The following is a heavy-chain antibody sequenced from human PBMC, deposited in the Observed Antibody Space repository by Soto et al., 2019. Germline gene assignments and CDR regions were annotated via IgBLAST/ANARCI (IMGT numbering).Heavy chain of an antibody. J-gene: IGHJ4*02. Sequence: QVQLVESGGGVVQPGGSLRLSCAASGFSFSSYGMHRVRQAPGKGLEWVAVIWNDSSNKLYPDSVRGRFTISRDNSKSTLFLQMNSLRAEDTAVYYCATSNWNFFDYWGQGALVTVSS. CDR2: IWNDSSNK. D-gene: IGHD1-20*01. CDR1: GFSFSSYG. CDR3: ATSNWNFFDY. V-gene: IGHV3-33*03.